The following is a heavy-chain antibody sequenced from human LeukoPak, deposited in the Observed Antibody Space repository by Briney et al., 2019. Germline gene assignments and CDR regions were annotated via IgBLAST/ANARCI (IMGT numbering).Heavy chain of an antibody. J-gene: IGHJ4*02. CDR2: IYYSGST. V-gene: IGHV4-59*01. CDR1: GGSISQYY. Sequence: SETLSLTCTVSGGSISQYYWSWIRQPPGKGLEWIGFIYYSGSTKSNPSLKSRVTISIDTSQNQFSLRLTSLIAADTAVYFCAREGDGYSYPYWGRGTLVTVSS. D-gene: IGHD5-24*01. CDR3: AREGDGYSYPY.